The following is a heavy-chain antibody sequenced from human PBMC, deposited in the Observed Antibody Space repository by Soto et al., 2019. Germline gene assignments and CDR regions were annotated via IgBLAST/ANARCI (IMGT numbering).Heavy chain of an antibody. CDR2: ISGSGGST. Sequence: PAGSLRLSCAASGFTFSSYAMSWVRQAPGKGLEWVSAISGSGGSTYYADSVKGRFTISRDNSKNTLYLQMNSLRAEDTAVYYCATHVDTAMVTRPYYYYYYMDVWGKGTTVTVSS. CDR1: GFTFSSYA. J-gene: IGHJ6*03. CDR3: ATHVDTAMVTRPYYYYYYMDV. D-gene: IGHD5-18*01. V-gene: IGHV3-23*01.